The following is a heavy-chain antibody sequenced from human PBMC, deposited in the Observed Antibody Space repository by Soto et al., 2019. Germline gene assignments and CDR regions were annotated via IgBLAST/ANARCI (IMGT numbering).Heavy chain of an antibody. Sequence: SETLSLTCTVSGGSVSSGSYYWSWIRQPPGKGLEWIGYIYYSGSTNYNPSLKSRVTISVDTSKNQFSLKLSSVTAAETAVYYCARDTNSSGWYWFDPWGQGTLVTVSS. CDR2: IYYSGST. V-gene: IGHV4-61*01. J-gene: IGHJ5*02. CDR3: ARDTNSSGWYWFDP. D-gene: IGHD6-19*01. CDR1: GGSVSSGSYY.